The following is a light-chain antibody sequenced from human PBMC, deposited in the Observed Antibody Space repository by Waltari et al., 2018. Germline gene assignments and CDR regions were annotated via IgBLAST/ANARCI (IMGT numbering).Light chain of an antibody. J-gene: IGKJ3*01. CDR2: CAS. CDR1: QSVATN. Sequence: EVVMTQSPATLSVFPGERVSPSRRASQSVATNLAWYQQRPGQTPRLLIYCASTRATGLPARFSGSGSGTEFTLTISSLQSEDFAIYYCLQYNSRFAFGPGTKVDI. CDR3: LQYNSRFA. V-gene: IGKV3-15*01.